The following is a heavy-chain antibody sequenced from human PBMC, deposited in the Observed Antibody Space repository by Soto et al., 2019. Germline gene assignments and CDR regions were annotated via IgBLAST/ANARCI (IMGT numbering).Heavy chain of an antibody. V-gene: IGHV4-59*08. CDR3: ASRRGYCSGGSCYSYYYYGMDV. CDR1: GGSISSYY. Sequence: PSETLSLTCTVSGGSISSYYWSWIRQPPGKGLEWIGYIYYSGSTNYNPSLKSRVTISVDTSKNQFSLKLSSVTAADTAVYYCASRRGYCSGGSCYSYYYYGMDVWGQGTMVTVSS. D-gene: IGHD2-15*01. J-gene: IGHJ6*02. CDR2: IYYSGST.